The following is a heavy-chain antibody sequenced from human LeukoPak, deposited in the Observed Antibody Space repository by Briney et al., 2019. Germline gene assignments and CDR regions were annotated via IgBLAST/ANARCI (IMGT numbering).Heavy chain of an antibody. V-gene: IGHV3-21*01. CDR1: GFTFSSYS. D-gene: IGHD6-13*01. Sequence: PGGSLRLSCAASGFTFSSYSMNWVRQAPGKGLWWVSSISSSSSYIYCADSVKGRFTISRDNAKNSLYLQMNSLRAEDTAVYYCARDSSPWAAAVSLFDYWGQGTLVTVSS. CDR2: ISSSSSYI. CDR3: ARDSSPWAAAVSLFDY. J-gene: IGHJ4*02.